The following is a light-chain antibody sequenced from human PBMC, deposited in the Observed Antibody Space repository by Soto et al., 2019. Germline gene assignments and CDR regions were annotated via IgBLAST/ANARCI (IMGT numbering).Light chain of an antibody. J-gene: IGLJ2*01. V-gene: IGLV2-23*02. CDR1: SSDVGSSNL. CDR2: EVT. CDR3: CSYASGSTLV. Sequence: QSVLTQPASVSGSPGQSITISCTGASSDVGSSNLVSWYQHHPGKAPKLLIYEVTKRPSGVSYRSSASKSANTASLTISGLQAEDEADYYCCSYASGSTLVFGGGTKLTVL.